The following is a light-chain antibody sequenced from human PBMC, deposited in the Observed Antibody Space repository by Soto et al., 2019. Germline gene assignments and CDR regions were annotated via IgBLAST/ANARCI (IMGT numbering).Light chain of an antibody. CDR1: QGISSY. V-gene: IGKV1-9*01. Sequence: DIQLTQSPSFLSASVGDRVTITCRASQGISSYLAWYQQKPGKAPKLLIYDASSLESGVPSRFSGSGSDTEFTLTINNLQPDDFATYHCQQYNRYSLTFGGGTKVEIK. CDR2: DAS. J-gene: IGKJ4*01. CDR3: QQYNRYSLT.